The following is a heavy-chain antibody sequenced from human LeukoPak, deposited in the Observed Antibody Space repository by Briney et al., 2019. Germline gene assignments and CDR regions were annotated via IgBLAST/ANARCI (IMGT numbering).Heavy chain of an antibody. Sequence: ASETLSLTCTVSGGSLSRSDFYWVWICQPPGKGLEWIGSIYYSGSTFYYPSLKSRVTISVDTSKNQFSLNLTSVTASDTAVYHCARLGGYSFWYLDLWGRGTLVTVSS. J-gene: IGHJ2*01. V-gene: IGHV4-39*01. CDR1: GGSLSRSDFY. CDR3: ARLGGYSFWYLDL. D-gene: IGHD5-18*01. CDR2: IYYSGST.